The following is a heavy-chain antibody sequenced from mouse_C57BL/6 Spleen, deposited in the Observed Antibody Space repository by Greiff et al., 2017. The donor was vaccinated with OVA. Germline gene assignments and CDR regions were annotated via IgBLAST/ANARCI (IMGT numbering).Heavy chain of an antibody. V-gene: IGHV1-15*01. CDR3: TRSDLLWLRLYAMDY. D-gene: IGHD2-2*01. J-gene: IGHJ4*01. Sequence: VQLQQSGAELVRPGASVTLSCKASGYTFTDYEMHWVKQTPVHGLEWIGAIDPETGGTAYNQKFKGKAILTADKSSSTAYMELRSLTSEDSAVYYCTRSDLLWLRLYAMDYWGQGTSVTVSS. CDR2: IDPETGGT. CDR1: GYTFTDYE.